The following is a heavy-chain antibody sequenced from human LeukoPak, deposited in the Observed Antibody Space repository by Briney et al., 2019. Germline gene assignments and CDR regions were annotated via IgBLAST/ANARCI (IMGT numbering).Heavy chain of an antibody. CDR3: ASGARDYYDSSGSRSWFDP. CDR1: GGSISSGDYS. V-gene: IGHV4-30-2*01. D-gene: IGHD3-22*01. Sequence: SETLSLTCAVSGGSISSGDYSWSWIRQPPGKGLEWIGYIYHSGSTYYNPSLKSRVTISVDRSKSRFSLRLSSVTAADTAVYYCASGARDYYDSSGSRSWFDPWGQGTLVTVSS. CDR2: IYHSGST. J-gene: IGHJ5*02.